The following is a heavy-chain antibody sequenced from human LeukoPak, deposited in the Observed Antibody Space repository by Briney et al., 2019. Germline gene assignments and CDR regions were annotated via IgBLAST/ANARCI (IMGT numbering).Heavy chain of an antibody. CDR2: IWYDGSNK. CDR3: ARDALAVAAAGHTYYFDY. V-gene: IGHV3-33*01. J-gene: IGHJ4*02. D-gene: IGHD6-13*01. CDR1: GFTFSSYG. Sequence: GGSLRLSCAASGFTFSSYGMHWVRQAPGKGLEWGAVIWYDGSNKYYADSVKGRFTISRDNSKNTLYLQMNSLRAEDRAVYYCARDALAVAAAGHTYYFDYWGQGTLITVSS.